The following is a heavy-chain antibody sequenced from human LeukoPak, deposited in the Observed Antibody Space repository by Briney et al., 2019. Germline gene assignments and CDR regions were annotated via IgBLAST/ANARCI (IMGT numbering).Heavy chain of an antibody. CDR3: ARRDQLSSNV. CDR1: GGSFSGYY. J-gene: IGHJ6*04. CDR2: INHSGST. V-gene: IGHV4-34*01. Sequence: SETLSLTCAVYGGSFSGYYWSWIRQPPGKGLEWIGEINHSGSTNYNPSLKSRVTISVDTSKNQFSLKLSSVTAADTAVYYCARRDQLSSNVWGKGTTVTVSS. D-gene: IGHD2-2*01.